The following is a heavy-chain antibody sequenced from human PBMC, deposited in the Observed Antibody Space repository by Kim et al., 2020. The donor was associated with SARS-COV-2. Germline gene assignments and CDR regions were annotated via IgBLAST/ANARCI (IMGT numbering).Heavy chain of an antibody. D-gene: IGHD3-22*01. CDR2: IYYSGST. Sequence: SETLSLTCTVSGGSISSGGYYWSWIRQHPGKGLEWIGYIYYSGSTYYNPSLKSRVTISVDTSKNQFSLKLSSVTAADTAVYYCARGNYYDSSGRIDYWGQGTLVTVSS. V-gene: IGHV4-31*03. J-gene: IGHJ4*02. CDR3: ARGNYYDSSGRIDY. CDR1: GGSISSGGYY.